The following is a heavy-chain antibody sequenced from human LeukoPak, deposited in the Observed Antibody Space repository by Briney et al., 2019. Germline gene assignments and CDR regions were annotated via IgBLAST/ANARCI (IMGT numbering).Heavy chain of an antibody. CDR2: FDPEDGET. V-gene: IGHV1-24*01. CDR3: ATVVEPAAPLDY. J-gene: IGHJ4*02. CDR1: GYTLTELS. Sequence: ASVKVSCKVSGYTLTELSMHWVRQAPGKGLEWMGGFDPEDGETIYAQKFQGRVTMTEDTSTDTAYMELSSLRSEDTAVYYCATVVEPAAPLDYWGQGTLVTVSS. D-gene: IGHD2-2*01.